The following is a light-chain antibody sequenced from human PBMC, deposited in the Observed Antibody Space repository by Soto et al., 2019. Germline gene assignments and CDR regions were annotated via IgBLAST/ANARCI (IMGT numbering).Light chain of an antibody. Sequence: DIQMTQSPSTLFASEGDKFTIPSRASQIFGSGWAWYQRKPGKAPKLLIYKASSLESGVPSRFSGSGSGTEFTLTISSLQPDDFATYYCQQYNSYPPWTFGQGTKVEIK. CDR3: QQYNSYPPWT. V-gene: IGKV1-5*03. CDR1: QIFGSG. CDR2: KAS. J-gene: IGKJ1*01.